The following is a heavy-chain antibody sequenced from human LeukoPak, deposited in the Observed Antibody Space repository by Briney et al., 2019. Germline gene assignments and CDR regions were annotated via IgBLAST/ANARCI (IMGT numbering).Heavy chain of an antibody. CDR2: ISSSGSTL. V-gene: IGHV3-48*03. CDR3: ARIHNLGILAHFDY. J-gene: IGHJ4*02. CDR1: GFTFSNYE. D-gene: IGHD1-1*01. Sequence: GGSLRLSCAASGFTFSNYEMNWVRQAPGKGLEWVSYISSSGSTLYYADSVKGRFTISRDNAKNSLYLQMNSLRAEDTAVYYCARIHNLGILAHFDYWGQGTLVTVSS.